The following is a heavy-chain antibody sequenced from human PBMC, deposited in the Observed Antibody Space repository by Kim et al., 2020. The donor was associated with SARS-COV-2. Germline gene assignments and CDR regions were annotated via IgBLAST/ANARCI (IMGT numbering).Heavy chain of an antibody. D-gene: IGHD3-10*01. V-gene: IGHV4-34*01. CDR3: ARLPGGVITSRGDY. CDR1: GGSFSGYY. CDR2: INHSGST. J-gene: IGHJ4*02. Sequence: SETLSLTCAVYGGSFSGYYWSWIRQPPGKGLEWIGEINHSGSTNYNPSLKSRVTISVDTSKNQFSLKLSSVTAADTAVYYCARLPGGVITSRGDYWGQGTLVTVSS.